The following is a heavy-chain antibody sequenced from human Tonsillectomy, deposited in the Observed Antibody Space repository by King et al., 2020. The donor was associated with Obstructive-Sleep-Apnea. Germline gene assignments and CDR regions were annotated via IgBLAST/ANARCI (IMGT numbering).Heavy chain of an antibody. CDR1: GFTFSKAW. J-gene: IGHJ3*01. D-gene: IGHD3-22*01. CDR3: TTDLGGYYDSSGYYLPEAFDF. Sequence: VQLVESGGGLVKPGGSLRLSCAASGFTFSKAWMSWVRQAPGKGLEWVGRIKSKTDGGTTDYAAPVKGRFTISRDDSKNTLYLQMNSRKTEDTAVYYCTTDLGGYYDSSGYYLPEAFDFWGQGTMVTVSS. CDR2: IKSKTDGGTT. V-gene: IGHV3-15*01.